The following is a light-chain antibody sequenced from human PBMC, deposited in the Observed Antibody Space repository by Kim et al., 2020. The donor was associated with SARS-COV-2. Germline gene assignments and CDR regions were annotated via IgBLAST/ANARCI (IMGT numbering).Light chain of an antibody. J-gene: IGLJ3*02. CDR2: NNN. CDR3: AAWDDTLKGV. Sequence: PGQRVVISCSGTSSNIGRNTVFWVQQLPGTAPKLLIHNNNERPSGIPDRFSGSKSGTSASLAISGLQSEDEGDYYCAAWDDTLKGVFGGGTKLTVL. CDR1: SSNIGRNT. V-gene: IGLV1-44*01.